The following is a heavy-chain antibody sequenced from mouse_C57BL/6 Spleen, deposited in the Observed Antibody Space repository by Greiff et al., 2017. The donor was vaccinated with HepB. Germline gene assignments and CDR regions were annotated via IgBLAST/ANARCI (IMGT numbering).Heavy chain of an antibody. D-gene: IGHD2-3*01. V-gene: IGHV14-3*01. CDR3: AGWLLNFAY. J-gene: IGHJ3*01. CDR2: IDPANGNT. Sequence: VQLQQSVAELVRPGASVKLSCTASGFNITNTYMHWVKQRPEQGLEWIGRIDPANGNTKYDPKFKGKATTTADTSSNTAYLQLISLASEDTAIYYCAGWLLNFAYWGQGTLVTVSA. CDR1: GFNITNTY.